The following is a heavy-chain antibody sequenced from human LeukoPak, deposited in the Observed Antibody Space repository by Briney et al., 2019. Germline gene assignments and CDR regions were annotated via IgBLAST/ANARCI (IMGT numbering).Heavy chain of an antibody. CDR1: GGSFTDYF. V-gene: IGHV4-34*01. CDR2: INDYTGDT. J-gene: IGHJ6*02. D-gene: IGHD3-22*01. Sequence: SETLSLTCTVFGGSFTDYFWTWIRHSPGKGLEWIGEINDYTGDTNYNPSLNSRVSVSLEKSKNQFSLELRSVTAADTAVYYCARGRIAKIVVVHSFSYGMDVWGQGTTVTVSS. CDR3: ARGRIAKIVVVHSFSYGMDV.